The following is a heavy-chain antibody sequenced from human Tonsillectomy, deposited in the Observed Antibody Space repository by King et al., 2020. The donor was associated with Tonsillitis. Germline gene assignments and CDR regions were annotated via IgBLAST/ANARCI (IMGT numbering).Heavy chain of an antibody. CDR1: GDSTSSRSSY. V-gene: IGHV4-39*01. Sequence: QLQESGPGLVKPSETLSLTCTVSGDSTSSRSSYWGWVRQPPGKGLQWVGSIDFNGSTYYSPSLNGRVAISGDTSRNQFSLRLSSVTAADTALYFCARHGRGGGSAYWGQGMLVTVSS. D-gene: IGHD2-15*01. CDR2: IDFNGST. J-gene: IGHJ4*02. CDR3: ARHGRGGGSAY.